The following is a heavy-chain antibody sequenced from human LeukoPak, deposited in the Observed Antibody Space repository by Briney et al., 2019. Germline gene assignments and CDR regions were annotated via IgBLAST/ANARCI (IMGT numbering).Heavy chain of an antibody. CDR1: GFFFSAYQ. V-gene: IGHV1-2*02. CDR3: ARGDSWYLGLDY. J-gene: IGHJ4*02. D-gene: IGHD6-13*01. CDR2: IDRNNGGT. Sequence: ASVKVSCKTSGFFFSAYQMHWVRQAPGQGLEWMGWIDRNNGGTNIAQKFQGRVTMTRDTSMSTVYMELTYLTSDDTAIYFCARGDSWYLGLDYWGQGTLVTVSS.